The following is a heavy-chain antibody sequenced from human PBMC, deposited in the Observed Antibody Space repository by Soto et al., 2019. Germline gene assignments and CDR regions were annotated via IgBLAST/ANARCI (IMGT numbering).Heavy chain of an antibody. CDR1: GFTFSSYW. D-gene: IGHD6-19*01. V-gene: IGHV3-74*01. CDR2: INSDGSST. CDR3: AIAVTGTVFDY. J-gene: IGHJ4*02. Sequence: GGSLRLSCAVSGFTFSSYWIHWARQTPGKGLVWVSRINSDGSSTSYADFVKGRFTISRDNAKNTLYLQMNSLRAVDTAVYYCAIAVTGTVFDYWGQGTQVTVSS.